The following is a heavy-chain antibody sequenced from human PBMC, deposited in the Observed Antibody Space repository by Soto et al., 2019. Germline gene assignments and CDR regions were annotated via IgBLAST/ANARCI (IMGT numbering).Heavy chain of an antibody. J-gene: IGHJ3*02. D-gene: IGHD5-12*01. CDR1: GFTFSSYG. CDR2: ISYDGSNK. V-gene: IGHV3-30*18. CDR3: AKDQVATITTDAFDI. Sequence: GGSLRLSCAASGFTFSSYGMHWVRQAPGKGLEWVAVISYDGSNKYYADSVKGRFTISRDNSKNTLYLQMNSLRAEDTAVYYCAKDQVATITTDAFDIWGQGTMVTVSS.